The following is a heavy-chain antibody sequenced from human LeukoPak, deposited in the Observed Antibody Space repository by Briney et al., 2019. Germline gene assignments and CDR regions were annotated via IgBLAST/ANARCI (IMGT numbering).Heavy chain of an antibody. CDR2: IYPADSDT. CDR3: ARSLTAAAGDY. D-gene: IGHD6-25*01. V-gene: IGHV5-51*01. Sequence: GESLKISCKASGYSFSIFWIAWVRQMPGQGLEWMGIIYPADSDTRYSPSFQGQVSISADKSITTAYLQWSSLKASDTAMYYCARSLTAAAGDYWGQGTLVTVSS. J-gene: IGHJ4*02. CDR1: GYSFSIFW.